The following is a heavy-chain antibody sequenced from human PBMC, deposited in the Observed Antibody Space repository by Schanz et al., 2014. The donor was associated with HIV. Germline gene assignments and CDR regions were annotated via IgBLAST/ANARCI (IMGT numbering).Heavy chain of an antibody. J-gene: IGHJ6*02. CDR3: ARDVVATISPKYYYYGMDV. Sequence: VQLVQSGAAVKKPGSSVKVSCKASGGSFSRSAVSWVRQAPGQGLEWMGWMNPNRGNTGYAQKFQGRVTVTADRSTSTAYMELSSLRSEDTAVYYCARDVVATISPKYYYYGMDVWGQGTTVTVSS. CDR2: MNPNRGNT. D-gene: IGHD5-12*01. V-gene: IGHV1-69*09. CDR1: GGSFSRSA.